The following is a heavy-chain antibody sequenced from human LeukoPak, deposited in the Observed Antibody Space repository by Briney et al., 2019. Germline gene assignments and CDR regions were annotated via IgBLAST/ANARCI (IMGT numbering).Heavy chain of an antibody. CDR1: GYIFTSYA. D-gene: IGHD2/OR15-2a*01. J-gene: IGHJ6*02. V-gene: IGHV1-69*13. CDR3: ARLIGRDYYYYYGMDV. CDR2: IIPIFGTA. Sequence: ASVKVSCEASGYIFTSYAISWVRQAPGQGLEWMGGIIPIFGTANYAQKFQGRVTITADESTSTAYMELSSLRSEDTAVYYCARLIGRDYYYYYGMDVWGQGTTVTVSS.